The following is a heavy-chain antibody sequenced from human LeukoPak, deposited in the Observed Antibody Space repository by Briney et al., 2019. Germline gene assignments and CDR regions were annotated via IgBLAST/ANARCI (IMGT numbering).Heavy chain of an antibody. D-gene: IGHD6-19*01. Sequence: SETLSLTCTVSGGSIFSSNYYWGRIRQPPGKGLEWIGSIYYSGNSYYNPSLKTRVTMSVDTSKDHFSLKLSSVTAADTVVYYCARQKWLQHFDYWGQGTLVTVSS. CDR2: IYYSGNS. V-gene: IGHV4-39*01. CDR1: GGSIFSSNYY. J-gene: IGHJ4*02. CDR3: ARQKWLQHFDY.